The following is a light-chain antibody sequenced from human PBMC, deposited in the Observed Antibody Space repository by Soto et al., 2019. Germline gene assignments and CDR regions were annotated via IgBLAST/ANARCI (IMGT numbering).Light chain of an antibody. CDR2: GAS. J-gene: IGKJ4*01. Sequence: EIALTPAPGTLSLCPGERATLSSRPSQSVRSSHLAWYQQKPGQAPRLLIYGASSRATGIPDRFSGSGSGTDFTLTISRLEPEDFAVYHCQQYSSSPLTFGGGTKVDIK. CDR3: QQYSSSPLT. CDR1: QSVRSSH. V-gene: IGKV3-20*01.